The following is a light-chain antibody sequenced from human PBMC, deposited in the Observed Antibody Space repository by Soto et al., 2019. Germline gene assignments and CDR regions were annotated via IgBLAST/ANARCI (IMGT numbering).Light chain of an antibody. V-gene: IGLV2-23*01. CDR3: CSYAGSSTLV. Sequence: QSALTQPASVSGSPGQSITISCTGTSSDVGSYNLVSWYQQHPGKAPKLMIYEGSKRPSGVSNRFSGSKSGNTASLTISGFQAEDEADYYCCSYAGSSTLVFGTGTKLTVL. J-gene: IGLJ1*01. CDR1: SSDVGSYNL. CDR2: EGS.